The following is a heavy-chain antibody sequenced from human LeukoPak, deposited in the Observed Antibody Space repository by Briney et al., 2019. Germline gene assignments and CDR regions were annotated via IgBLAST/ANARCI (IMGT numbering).Heavy chain of an antibody. Sequence: GGSLRLSCAASGFTFSNYAMNWVRQAPGKGLEWVSVMSASGGTTHYVDSVRGRFTISRDNSKNTLSLQMNSLRAEDAAVYYCAREAKDYGVYVPFDYWGQGTLVAVSS. CDR1: GFTFSNYA. J-gene: IGHJ4*02. D-gene: IGHD4-17*01. CDR2: MSASGGTT. CDR3: AREAKDYGVYVPFDY. V-gene: IGHV3-23*01.